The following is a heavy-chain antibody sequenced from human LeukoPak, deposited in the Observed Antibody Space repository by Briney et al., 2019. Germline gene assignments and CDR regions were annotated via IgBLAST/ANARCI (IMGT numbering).Heavy chain of an antibody. V-gene: IGHV3-21*01. CDR3: ARLPYYYDSYYYYGMNV. J-gene: IGHJ6*02. CDR1: GFTFSSYS. D-gene: IGHD3-22*01. Sequence: GGSLRLSCAASGFTFSSYSMNWVRQAPGKGLEWVSSISSSSSYIYYADSVKGRFTISRDNAKNSLYLQMNSPRAEDTAVYYCARLPYYYDSYYYYGMNVWGQGTTVTVSS. CDR2: ISSSSSYI.